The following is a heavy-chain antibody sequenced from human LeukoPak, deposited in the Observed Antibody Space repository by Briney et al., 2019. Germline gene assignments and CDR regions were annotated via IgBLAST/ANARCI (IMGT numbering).Heavy chain of an antibody. Sequence: ASVKVSCKASGYTFTGYYIHWVRQAPGQGLEWMGRINPNSGGTNYAQKFQGRVTMTRDTSINTAYMELGRLRSDDTAVYYCARLELSPDYWGQGTLVTVSS. CDR1: GYTFTGYY. CDR3: ARLELSPDY. V-gene: IGHV1-2*06. CDR2: INPNSGGT. D-gene: IGHD1-26*01. J-gene: IGHJ4*02.